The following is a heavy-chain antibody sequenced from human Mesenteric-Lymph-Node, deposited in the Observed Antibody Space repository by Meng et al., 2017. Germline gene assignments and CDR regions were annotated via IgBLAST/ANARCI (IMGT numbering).Heavy chain of an antibody. V-gene: IGHV4-34*01. Sequence: QVQLQQWGAGLLKPSETLSLTCAVYGGSFSGYYWSWIRQPPGKGLEWIGEINHSGSTNYNPSLKSRVVISVDRSKNQFSLNLSSVTAADTAVYYCGRDQGRQLINHWGQGTLVTVSS. J-gene: IGHJ4*02. CDR1: GGSFSGYY. CDR2: INHSGST. CDR3: GRDQGRQLINH. D-gene: IGHD1-1*01.